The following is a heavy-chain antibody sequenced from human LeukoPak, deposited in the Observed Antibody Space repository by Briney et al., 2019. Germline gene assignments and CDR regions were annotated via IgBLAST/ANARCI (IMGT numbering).Heavy chain of an antibody. CDR2: IYYSGST. CDR3: ARVGIYVWGSYRSNFYYFDY. V-gene: IGHV4-38-2*02. CDR1: GYSISSSYY. D-gene: IGHD3-16*02. Sequence: SETLSLTCTVSGYSISSSYYWGWIRQPPGKGLEWIGSIYYSGSTYYNPSLKSRVTISVDTSKNQFSLKLSSVTAADTAVYYCARVGIYVWGSYRSNFYYFDYWGQGTLVTVSS. J-gene: IGHJ4*02.